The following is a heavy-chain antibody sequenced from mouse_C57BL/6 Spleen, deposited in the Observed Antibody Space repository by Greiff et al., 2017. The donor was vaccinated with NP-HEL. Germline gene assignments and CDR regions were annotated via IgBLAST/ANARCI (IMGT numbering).Heavy chain of an antibody. V-gene: IGHV5-2*01. CDR3: ARHGGYYYGSSYWYFDV. D-gene: IGHD1-1*01. J-gene: IGHJ1*03. CDR1: EYEFPSHD. CDR2: INSDGGST. Sequence: EVQLVESGGGLVQPGESLKLSCESNEYEFPSHDMSWVRKTPEKRLELVAAINSDGGSTYYPDTMERRFIISRDNTKKTLYLQMSSLRSEDTALYYCARHGGYYYGSSYWYFDVWGTGTTVTVSS.